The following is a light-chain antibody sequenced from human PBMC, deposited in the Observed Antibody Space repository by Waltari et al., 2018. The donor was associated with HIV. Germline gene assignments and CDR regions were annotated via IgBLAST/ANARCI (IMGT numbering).Light chain of an antibody. J-gene: IGLJ3*02. Sequence: QIVLPQPHSASGTPGQRVTLSCSRLTSNLSVASVHCYPHVPGRAPRLLIYRTTQRPSGVPDRFSGSISGTSASLAISGLHYEDDGDYYCALWTDTLTGWVFGGGTKVTVL. V-gene: IGLV1-44*01. CDR3: ALWTDTLTGWV. CDR2: RTT. CDR1: TSNLSVAS.